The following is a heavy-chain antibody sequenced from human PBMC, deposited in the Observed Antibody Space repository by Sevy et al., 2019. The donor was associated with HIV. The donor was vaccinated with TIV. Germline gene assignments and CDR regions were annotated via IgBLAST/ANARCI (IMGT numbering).Heavy chain of an antibody. CDR1: GDSISGYY. V-gene: IGHV4-59*01. J-gene: IGHJ4*02. Sequence: SETLSLTCTVSGDSISGYYWSWISQPPGKGLEWIGYFYYSGRTNYSPSLKSRATISVDTSKNQISLTLTSVTAADTAIYYCANGISARLDYWGQGTLVTVSS. CDR2: FYYSGRT. D-gene: IGHD6-6*01. CDR3: ANGISARLDY.